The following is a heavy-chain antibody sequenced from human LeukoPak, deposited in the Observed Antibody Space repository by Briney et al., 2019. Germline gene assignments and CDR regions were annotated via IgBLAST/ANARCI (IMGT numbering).Heavy chain of an antibody. CDR1: GGTFSSYA. CDR3: LVPTTVTTGLREY. Sequence: ASVKVSCKASGGTFSSYAISWARQAPGQGLEWMGRIIPIFGTANYAQKFQGRVTITTDESTSTAYMALSSLRSEDTAVYYCLVPTTVTTGLREYWGQGTLVTVSS. CDR2: IIPIFGTA. V-gene: IGHV1-69*05. J-gene: IGHJ4*02. D-gene: IGHD4-17*01.